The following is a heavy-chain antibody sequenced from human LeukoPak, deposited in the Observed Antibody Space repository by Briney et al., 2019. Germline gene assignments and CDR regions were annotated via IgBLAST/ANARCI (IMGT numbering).Heavy chain of an antibody. CDR2: ISSSGNTT. Sequence: GGSLRLSCAASGFTFSDYYMSWIRQAPGKGLEWVSYISSSGNTTYHADSVKGRFTISRDNAKNSLYLQMNSLRAEDTALYHCARDYYDSSGYYYNDYWGQGTLVTVSS. V-gene: IGHV3-11*01. J-gene: IGHJ4*02. CDR1: GFTFSDYY. CDR3: ARDYYDSSGYYYNDY. D-gene: IGHD3-22*01.